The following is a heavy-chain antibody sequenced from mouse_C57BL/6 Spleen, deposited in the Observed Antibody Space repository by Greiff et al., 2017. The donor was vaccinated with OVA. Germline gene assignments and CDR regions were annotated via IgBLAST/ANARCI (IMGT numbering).Heavy chain of an antibody. J-gene: IGHJ3*01. Sequence: QVQLQQSGAELVRPGASVTLSCKASGYTFTDYEMHWVKQTPVHGLAWIGAIDPETGGPAYNQKFKGKAILTADKSSSTAYMELRSLTSEDSAVYYCTRWGGYYVAWFAYWGQGTLVTVSA. CDR1: GYTFTDYE. D-gene: IGHD2-3*01. CDR2: IDPETGGP. CDR3: TRWGGYYVAWFAY. V-gene: IGHV1-15*01.